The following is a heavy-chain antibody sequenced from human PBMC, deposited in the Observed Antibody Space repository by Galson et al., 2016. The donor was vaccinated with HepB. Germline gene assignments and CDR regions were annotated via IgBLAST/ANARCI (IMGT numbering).Heavy chain of an antibody. J-gene: IGHJ5*02. CDR1: GFTFRNYA. CDR2: ISGSGGDT. Sequence: SLRLSCAASGFTFRNYAMSWVRQAPGKGLEWVASISGSGGDTYIAASVAGRFTISRDNSKNTVDLQMGGLQVDDTAVYFCAKGSGRAGYNCVPITSWGQGTLVPASS. CDR3: AKGSGRAGYNCVPITS. D-gene: IGHD1-20*01. V-gene: IGHV3-23*01.